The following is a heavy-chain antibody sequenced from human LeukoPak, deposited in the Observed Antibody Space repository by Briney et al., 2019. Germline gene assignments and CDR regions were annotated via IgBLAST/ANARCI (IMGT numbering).Heavy chain of an antibody. V-gene: IGHV1-18*01. D-gene: IGHD2-2*01. J-gene: IGHJ3*02. CDR3: ARVFVVVPAAMIPAFDI. CDR1: GYTFTSYG. Sequence: ASVKVSCKASGYTFTSYGISWVRQAPGQGLEWMGWISAYNGNTNYAQKFQGRVTITADESTSTAYMELSSLRSEDTAVYYCARVFVVVPAAMIPAFDIWGQGTMVTVSS. CDR2: ISAYNGNT.